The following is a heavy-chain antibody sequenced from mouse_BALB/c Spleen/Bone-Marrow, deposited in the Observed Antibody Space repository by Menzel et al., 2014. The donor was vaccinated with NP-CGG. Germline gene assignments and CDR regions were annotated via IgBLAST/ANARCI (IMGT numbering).Heavy chain of an antibody. CDR2: IYPGDGST. J-gene: IGHJ3*01. CDR3: ARTDSSGSWFAY. V-gene: IGHV1S56*01. Sequence: VHLVESGPELVKPGASVKMSCKASGYTFTSYYIHWVKQRSGQGLEWIGWIYPGDGSTKYNEKFKGKTTLTADKSSSTAYMLLSSLTSEDSAIYFCARTDSSGSWFAYWGQGTLVTVSA. D-gene: IGHD3-2*01. CDR1: GYTFTSYY.